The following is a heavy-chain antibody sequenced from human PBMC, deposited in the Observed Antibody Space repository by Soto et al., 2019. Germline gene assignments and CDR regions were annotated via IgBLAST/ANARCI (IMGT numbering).Heavy chain of an antibody. V-gene: IGHV1-18*01. CDR1: GYTFTSYG. D-gene: IGHD2-15*01. CDR2: ISAYNGNT. CDR3: ARLPLGLGQGSGYYFYYGMDV. J-gene: IGHJ6*02. Sequence: GVSVKVSCKASGYTFTSYGISWVRQAPGKGREWMGWISAYNGNTNYAQKLQGRVTMTTDTSTSTAYMELRSLRSDDTAVYYCARLPLGLGQGSGYYFYYGMDVWGQGTTVTVSS.